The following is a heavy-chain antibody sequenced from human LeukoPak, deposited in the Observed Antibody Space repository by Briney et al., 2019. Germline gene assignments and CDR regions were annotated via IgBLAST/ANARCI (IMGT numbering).Heavy chain of an antibody. D-gene: IGHD3-16*02. CDR2: IRYDGSNK. CDR3: ARDREYYDYVWGSYPPGY. V-gene: IGHV3-30*02. J-gene: IGHJ4*02. CDR1: GFTFSSYG. Sequence: PGGSLRLSCAASGFTFSSYGMHWVRQAPGKGLEWVAFIRYDGSNKYYADSVKGRFTISRDNSKNTLYLQMNSLRAEDTAVYYCARDREYYDYVWGSYPPGYWGQGTLVTVSS.